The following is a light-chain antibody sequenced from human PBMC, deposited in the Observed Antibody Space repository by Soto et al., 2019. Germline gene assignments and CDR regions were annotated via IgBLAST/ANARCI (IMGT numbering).Light chain of an antibody. CDR2: DAS. J-gene: IGKJ4*01. V-gene: IGKV3-11*01. CDR1: QSVSSN. Sequence: EIVLTQSPATLSLSPGERATLSCRASQSVSSNLAWYQQKPGQAPRLLIYDASNRATGIPARFSGSGSGTDFILNISSLEPEDVAVYYCQQRTIWPLTFGGGTKVEIK. CDR3: QQRTIWPLT.